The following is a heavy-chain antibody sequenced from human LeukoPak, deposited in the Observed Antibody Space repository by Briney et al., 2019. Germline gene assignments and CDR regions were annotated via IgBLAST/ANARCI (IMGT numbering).Heavy chain of an antibody. D-gene: IGHD6-19*01. CDR3: ARPGSTSGWYYFDF. V-gene: IGHV4-39*01. Sequence: SETLSLTCTVSGGSISSSGYYWGWIRQPPGKGLEYIGSIFYSGGTYYNPSLKSRVTISVDTSRNQFSLQLSSVTAADTAVYYCARPGSTSGWYYFDFWGQGTLVTVSS. CDR2: IFYSGGT. CDR1: GGSISSSGYY. J-gene: IGHJ4*02.